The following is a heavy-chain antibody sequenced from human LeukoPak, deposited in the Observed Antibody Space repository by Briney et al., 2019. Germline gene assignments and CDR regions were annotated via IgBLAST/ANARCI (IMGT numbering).Heavy chain of an antibody. V-gene: IGHV4-38-2*01. J-gene: IGHJ6*03. D-gene: IGHD1-14*01. Sequence: SETLSLTCAVSGYSISSGYYWGWIRQPPGKGLEWIGSIYHSGSTYYNPSLKSRVTISVDTSKNQFSLKLSSVTAADTAVYYCASCGPLSRRTEGYYYYCMDVWGKGTTVTVSS. CDR1: GYSISSGYY. CDR2: IYHSGST. CDR3: ASCGPLSRRTEGYYYYCMDV.